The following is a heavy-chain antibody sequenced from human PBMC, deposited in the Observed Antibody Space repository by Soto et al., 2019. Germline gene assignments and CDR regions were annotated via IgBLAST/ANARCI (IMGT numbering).Heavy chain of an antibody. J-gene: IGHJ4*02. CDR2: VKRQIDGATT. D-gene: IGHD2-21*01. CDR1: GFTFSSYW. V-gene: IGHV3-15*01. CDR3: TTDPIRDY. Sequence: GGSLRLSCAASGFTFSSYWMSWVRQAPGKGLEWVGRVKRQIDGATTDYAAPVKGRFTISRDDSKNTVYPQMNSLRTEDTAVYYCTTDPIRDYWGLGTLVTVSS.